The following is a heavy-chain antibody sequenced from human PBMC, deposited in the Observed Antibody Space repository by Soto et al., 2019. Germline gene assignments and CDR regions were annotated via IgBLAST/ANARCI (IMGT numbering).Heavy chain of an antibody. CDR2: IYYGGST. Sequence: QVQLQESGPGLVKPSQTLSLTCTVSGGSISSGGYYWSWIRQHPGKGLEWIGYIYYGGSTYYNPSLKSRVTISVDTSKNQFSLKLSSVTAADTAVYYCARAKVWGSGVDYWGQGTLVTVSS. J-gene: IGHJ4*02. CDR3: ARAKVWGSGVDY. D-gene: IGHD3-10*01. V-gene: IGHV4-31*03. CDR1: GGSISSGGYY.